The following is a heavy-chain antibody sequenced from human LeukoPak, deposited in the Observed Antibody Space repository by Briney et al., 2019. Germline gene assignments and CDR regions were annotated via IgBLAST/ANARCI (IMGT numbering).Heavy chain of an antibody. V-gene: IGHV3-20*04. J-gene: IGHJ6*03. CDR3: ARVSSGSYYMDV. CDR2: INWNGGST. CDR1: GFTFSSYS. Sequence: GGSLRLSCAASGFTFSSYSMNWVRQAPGKGLEWVSGINWNGGSTGYADSVKGRFTISRDNAKNSLYLQMNSLRAEDTALYYCARVSSGSYYMDVWGKGTTVTVSS. D-gene: IGHD6-6*01.